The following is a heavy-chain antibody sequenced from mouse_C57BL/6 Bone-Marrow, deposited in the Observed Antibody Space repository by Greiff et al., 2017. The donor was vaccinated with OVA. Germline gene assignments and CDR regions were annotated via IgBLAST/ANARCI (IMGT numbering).Heavy chain of an antibody. CDR3: GGGGYYPDYFDY. V-gene: IGHV1-81*01. Sequence: QVQLQQSGAELARPGASVKLSCKASGYTFTSYGISWVKQRTGQGLEWIGEIYPRSGNTYYNEKFKGKATLTADKSSSTAYMELRSLTSEDSAVYFCGGGGYYPDYFDYWGQGTTLTVSS. J-gene: IGHJ2*01. D-gene: IGHD2-3*01. CDR2: IYPRSGNT. CDR1: GYTFTSYG.